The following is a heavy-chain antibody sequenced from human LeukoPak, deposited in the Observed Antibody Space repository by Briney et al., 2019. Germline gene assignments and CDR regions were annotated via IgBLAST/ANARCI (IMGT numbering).Heavy chain of an antibody. CDR1: GLTFSSYA. J-gene: IGHJ3*02. Sequence: PGGSLRLSCAASGLTFSSYAMSWVRQAPGKGLEWVSLISGSGGYTNYADSVKGRFTISRDNSKNTMYMQMNSLRAEDTAVYYCAKDRGYSGYDAFDIWGQGTMVTVSS. V-gene: IGHV3-23*01. CDR2: ISGSGGYT. CDR3: AKDRGYSGYDAFDI. D-gene: IGHD5-12*01.